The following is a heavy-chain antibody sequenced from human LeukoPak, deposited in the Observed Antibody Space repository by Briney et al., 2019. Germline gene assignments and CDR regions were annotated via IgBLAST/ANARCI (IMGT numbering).Heavy chain of an antibody. V-gene: IGHV1-2*02. Sequence: ASVKVSCKASGYGFTGYYMHWVRQAPGQGLEWMGWIHPNSGGTNYAQKFQGRVTMTGDTSISTAYMELSSLRSDDTAVYYCAGEWYSSGRYDYWGQGTLVTVSS. D-gene: IGHD6-25*01. CDR1: GYGFTGYY. CDR3: AGEWYSSGRYDY. CDR2: IHPNSGGT. J-gene: IGHJ4*02.